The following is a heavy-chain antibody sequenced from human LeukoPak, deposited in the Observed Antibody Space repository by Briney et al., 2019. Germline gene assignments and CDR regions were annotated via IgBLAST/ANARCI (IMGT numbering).Heavy chain of an antibody. CDR2: IYYSGST. CDR1: GGSISSHY. D-gene: IGHD2/OR15-2a*01. V-gene: IGHV4-59*11. Sequence: SETLSPTCTVSGGSISSHYWSWIRQPPGKGLEWIGYIYYSGSTNYNPSLKSRVTISVDTSKNQFSLKLSSVTAADTAVYYCARGEVAYYPHYYYYMDVWGKGTTVTVSS. J-gene: IGHJ6*03. CDR3: ARGEVAYYPHYYYYMDV.